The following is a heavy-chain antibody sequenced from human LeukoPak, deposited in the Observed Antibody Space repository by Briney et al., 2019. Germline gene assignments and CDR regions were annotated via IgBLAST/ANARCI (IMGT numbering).Heavy chain of an antibody. V-gene: IGHV4-59*06. Sequence: SETLSLTCTVSGGSINNYYWSWIRQHPGKGLEWIGYIYYSGSTYYNPSLKSRVTISVDTSKNQFSLKLSSVTAADTAVYYCARSRDIVVVPAAMGGWFDPWGQGTLVTVSS. D-gene: IGHD2-2*01. CDR2: IYYSGST. CDR1: GGSINNYY. J-gene: IGHJ5*02. CDR3: ARSRDIVVVPAAMGGWFDP.